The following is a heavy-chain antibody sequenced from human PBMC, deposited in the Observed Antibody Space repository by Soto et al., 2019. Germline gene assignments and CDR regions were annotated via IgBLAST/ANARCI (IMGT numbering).Heavy chain of an antibody. D-gene: IGHD3-10*01. J-gene: IGHJ4*02. CDR2: ISYDGSNK. V-gene: IGHV3-30*18. Sequence: QVQLVESGGGVVQPGRSLRLSCAASGFTFSSYGMHWVRQAPGKGLEWVAVISYDGSNKYYADSVKGRFTISRDNSKNTLYLQMNSLRAEDTAVYYCAKDAPFTIRWFGELYPDYWGQGTLVTVSS. CDR3: AKDAPFTIRWFGELYPDY. CDR1: GFTFSSYG.